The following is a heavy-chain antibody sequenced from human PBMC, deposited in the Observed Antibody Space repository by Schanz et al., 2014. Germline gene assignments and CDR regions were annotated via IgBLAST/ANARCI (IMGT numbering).Heavy chain of an antibody. CDR2: INPSGGST. CDR1: GYTFTSDS. Sequence: QVQLVQSGPEVEKPGASVKVSCKASGYTFTSDSMHWVRQAPGQGLEWMGMINPSGGSTTYAQKFQGRVTMTRDTSTSTVYMELSSLRAEDTAVYYCAKAGSGWSTAGYYYWGQGTLVAVSS. CDR3: AKAGSGWSTAGYYY. D-gene: IGHD6-19*01. J-gene: IGHJ4*02. V-gene: IGHV1-46*01.